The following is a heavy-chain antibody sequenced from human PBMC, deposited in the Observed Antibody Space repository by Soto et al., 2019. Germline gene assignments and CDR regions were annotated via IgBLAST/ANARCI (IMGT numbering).Heavy chain of an antibody. CDR3: AREWQRGTDY. J-gene: IGHJ4*02. CDR2: IFPGSGGT. Sequence: QVQLLQSGAEVVKPGASVKVSCKASGYTFTTYFLHWVRQAPGQVLEWLGWIFPGSGGTNYGQKFQGRVTMTRDTSINKAYMDLSRLTSDDTGVYYCAREWQRGTDYWGQGALITVSS. CDR1: GYTFTTYF. V-gene: IGHV1-2*02. D-gene: IGHD6-25*01.